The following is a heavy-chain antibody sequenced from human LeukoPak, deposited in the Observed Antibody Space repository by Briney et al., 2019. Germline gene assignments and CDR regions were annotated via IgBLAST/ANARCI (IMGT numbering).Heavy chain of an antibody. Sequence: GGSLRLSCAASGFTFSNYAMSWVRQAPGKGLEWVANVKQDGSEKNYVDSVKGRFTISRDNAKNSLYLQMNSLRAEDTAVYYCARHSYGYNYWGQGTLVTVSS. CDR2: VKQDGSEK. J-gene: IGHJ4*02. V-gene: IGHV3-7*01. CDR1: GFTFSNYA. CDR3: ARHSYGYNY. D-gene: IGHD5-18*01.